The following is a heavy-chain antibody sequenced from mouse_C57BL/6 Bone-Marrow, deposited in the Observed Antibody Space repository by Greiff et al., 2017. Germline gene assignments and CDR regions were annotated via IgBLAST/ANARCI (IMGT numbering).Heavy chain of an antibody. CDR3: ARDYYGSRYFDV. V-gene: IGHV1-55*01. D-gene: IGHD1-1*01. CDR2: IYPGSGST. Sequence: QVLLKQPGAELVKPGASVKMSCKASGYTFTSYWITWVKQRPGQGLEWIGDIYPGSGSTNYNEKFKSKATLTVDTSSSTAYMQLSSLTSEDSAVYYCARDYYGSRYFDVWGTGTTVTVST. CDR1: GYTFTSYW. J-gene: IGHJ1*03.